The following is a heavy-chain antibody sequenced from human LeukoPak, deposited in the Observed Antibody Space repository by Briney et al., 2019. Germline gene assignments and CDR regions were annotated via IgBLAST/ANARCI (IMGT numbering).Heavy chain of an antibody. CDR1: GGTFSSYA. J-gene: IGHJ4*02. CDR3: ASARQRHCTNGVCPSLTDS. D-gene: IGHD2-8*01. CDR2: IIRGLGIS. V-gene: IGHV1-69*04. Sequence: SVKVSCKASGGTFSSYAINWVRRAPGQGLEWMGRIIRGLGISNYAQKFQGRVTITADKSTSTTYMELSSLRSEDTAVYYCASARQRHCTNGVCPSLTDSWGQGTLVTVSS.